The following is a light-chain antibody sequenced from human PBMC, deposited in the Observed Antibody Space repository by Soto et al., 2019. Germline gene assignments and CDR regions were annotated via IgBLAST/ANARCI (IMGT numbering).Light chain of an antibody. V-gene: IGLV1-51*01. J-gene: IGLJ2*01. Sequence: QSVLTQPPSVSAAPGQQISIPCSGSSSNVGKNYVTWYQQLPGTAPKLLIYDNSQRPSWIPDRFSGSKSGTSATLGITGLPAGDDDDYYCGTWDSSLSGVVLGGGTKLTVL. CDR1: SSNVGKNY. CDR2: DNS. CDR3: GTWDSSLSGVV.